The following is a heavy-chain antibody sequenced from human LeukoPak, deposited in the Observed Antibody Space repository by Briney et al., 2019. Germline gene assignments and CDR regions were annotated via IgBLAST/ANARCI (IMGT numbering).Heavy chain of an antibody. Sequence: GGSLRLPCAASGFTFSNYAMSWVRQAPGKGLEWVSAILGSGGSTYYADSVKGRFTVSRDNSKSTLYLQMNSLRAEDTALYYCAKWGDYDVLTGYYVPDYWGQGTLVTVSS. CDR3: AKWGDYDVLTGYYVPDY. J-gene: IGHJ4*02. CDR1: GFTFSNYA. D-gene: IGHD3-9*01. CDR2: ILGSGGST. V-gene: IGHV3-23*01.